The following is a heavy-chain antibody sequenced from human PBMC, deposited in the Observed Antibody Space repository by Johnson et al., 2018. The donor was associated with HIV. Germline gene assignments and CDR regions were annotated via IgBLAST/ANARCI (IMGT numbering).Heavy chain of an antibody. Sequence: VQLVESGGGVVQPGGSLRLSCEASGFTFSTYALHWVRQAPGKGLEWVAVISYDGSNKYYADSVKGRFTISRDNSKNTLYLQMNSLRAEDTAVYYCARVRRSGTYYVDAFDIWGQGTMVTVSS. CDR2: ISYDGSNK. J-gene: IGHJ3*02. V-gene: IGHV3-30*04. D-gene: IGHD1-26*01. CDR3: ARVRRSGTYYVDAFDI. CDR1: GFTFSTYA.